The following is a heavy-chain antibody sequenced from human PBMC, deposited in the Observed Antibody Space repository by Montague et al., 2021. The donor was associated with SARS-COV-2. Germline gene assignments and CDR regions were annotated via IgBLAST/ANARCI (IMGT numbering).Heavy chain of an antibody. Sequence: SETLSLTCSVSGGSISSSNYYWGWIRQPPGKGLEWIGSNYYSGSTYYNPSLKSRVAMSVDTSKNQFSLILRSMTAADTAVFYCAREGFSSGYYETWGQGTLVTVSS. V-gene: IGHV4-39*02. D-gene: IGHD3-22*01. CDR1: GGSISSSNYY. CDR3: AREGFSSGYYET. CDR2: NYYSGST. J-gene: IGHJ5*02.